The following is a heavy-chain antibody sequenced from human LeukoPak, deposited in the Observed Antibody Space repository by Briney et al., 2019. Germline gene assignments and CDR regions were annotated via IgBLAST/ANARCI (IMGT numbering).Heavy chain of an antibody. V-gene: IGHV1-69*04. CDR3: ARGCGGDCYSEDYYYGMDV. CDR2: IIPIFGIA. CDR1: GGTFSSYA. J-gene: IGHJ6*02. D-gene: IGHD2-21*02. Sequence: PAASVKVSCKASGGTFSSYAISWVRQARGQGLEWMGRIIPIFGIANYAQKFQGRVTITADKSTSTAYMELSSLRSEDTAVYYCARGCGGDCYSEDYYYGMDVWGQGTTVTVSS.